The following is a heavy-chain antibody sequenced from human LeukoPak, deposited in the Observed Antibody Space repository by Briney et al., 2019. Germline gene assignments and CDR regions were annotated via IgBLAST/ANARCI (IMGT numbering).Heavy chain of an antibody. J-gene: IGHJ5*02. Sequence: GGSLRLSCAASGFTFSSHWMYWVRQAPGKGLVWVSRINSDGSSTNYADSVKGRFTISRGNAKNTLYLQMNSLRAEDTAVFYCVRDLRQCIGGACYAWGQGTLVTVSS. CDR1: GFTFSSHW. D-gene: IGHD2-21*02. V-gene: IGHV3-74*01. CDR3: VRDLRQCIGGACYA. CDR2: INSDGSST.